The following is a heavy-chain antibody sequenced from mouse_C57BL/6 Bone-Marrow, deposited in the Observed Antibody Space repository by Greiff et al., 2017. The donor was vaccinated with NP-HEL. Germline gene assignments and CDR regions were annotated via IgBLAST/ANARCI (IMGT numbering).Heavy chain of an antibody. D-gene: IGHD2-12*01. CDR3: ARDYRYFDV. CDR2: IDPSDSYT. CDR1: GYTFTSYW. V-gene: IGHV1-59*01. J-gene: IGHJ1*03. Sequence: QVQLQQPGAELVRPGTSVKLSCKASGYTFTSYWMHWVKQRPGQGLEWIGVIDPSDSYTNYNQKFKGKATLTVDTSSSTAYKQLSSLTSEDSAVYYCARDYRYFDVWGTGTTVTVSS.